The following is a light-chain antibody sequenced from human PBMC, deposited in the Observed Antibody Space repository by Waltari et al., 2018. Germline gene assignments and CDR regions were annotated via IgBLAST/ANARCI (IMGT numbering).Light chain of an antibody. J-gene: IGLJ3*02. CDR3: SSYTSSSTLEGV. Sequence: QSALTPPASVSGSPGQSITISCPGTSSDVGGSNYVSWYQQHPGKAPKLMIYEVSNRPSGVSNRFSGSKSGNTASLTISGLQAEDEADYYCSSYTSSSTLEGVFGGGTKLTVL. CDR2: EVS. V-gene: IGLV2-14*01. CDR1: SSDVGGSNY.